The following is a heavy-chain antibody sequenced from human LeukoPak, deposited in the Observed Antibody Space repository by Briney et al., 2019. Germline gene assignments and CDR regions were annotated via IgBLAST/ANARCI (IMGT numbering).Heavy chain of an antibody. Sequence: SETLSLTSTVSGGSISSYYWSWIRHPPGKGLEWIGYIYYSGSTNYNPSLNSRVTISVDTSKNQFSLKLSSVTAADTAVYYCAKSNGHGLVDIWGQGTMVTVSS. D-gene: IGHD2-2*01. J-gene: IGHJ3*02. V-gene: IGHV4-59*01. CDR2: IYYSGST. CDR3: AKSNGHGLVDI. CDR1: GGSISSYY.